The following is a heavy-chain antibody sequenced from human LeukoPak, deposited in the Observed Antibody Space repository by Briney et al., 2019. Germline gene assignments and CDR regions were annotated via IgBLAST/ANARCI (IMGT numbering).Heavy chain of an antibody. D-gene: IGHD4-17*01. CDR2: IDSGGST. V-gene: IGHV3-66*01. CDR1: GITVSSHY. CDR3: ARTYGDYDYYYGMDV. J-gene: IGHJ6*01. Sequence: GGSLRLSCAASGITVSSHYMTWVRQAPGKGLEWVSVIDSGGSTSSADSVKGRFSVSRDNPKNTLYLQMNSLRVEDTAVYYCARTYGDYDYYYGMDVWGQGTTVTVSS.